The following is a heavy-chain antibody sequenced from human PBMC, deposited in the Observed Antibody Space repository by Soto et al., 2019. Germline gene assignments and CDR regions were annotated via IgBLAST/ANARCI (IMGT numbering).Heavy chain of an antibody. V-gene: IGHV1-2*04. CDR2: INPNSGGT. J-gene: IGHJ6*02. CDR1: GYTFTGYY. D-gene: IGHD1-20*01. CDR3: ARAYNWNYYYGMDV. Sequence: ASVKVSSKASGYTFTGYYMHWVRQAPGQGLEWMGWINPNSGGTNYAQKFQGWVTMTRDTSISTAYMELSRLRSDDTAVYYCARAYNWNYYYGMDVWGQGTTVTAP.